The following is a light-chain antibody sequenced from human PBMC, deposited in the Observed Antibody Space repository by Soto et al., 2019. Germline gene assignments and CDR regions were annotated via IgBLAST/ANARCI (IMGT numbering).Light chain of an antibody. Sequence: DIQMTQSPSSLSASVGDKITITCRASQSVRSYLNWYQQKPGKAPDLLIYTTTSLQSDVPSRFSGSGSEPHFALTLASLQPEDFATYFCQQAYSDSPWTFGRGTKVEIK. CDR3: QQAYSDSPWT. V-gene: IGKV1-39*01. J-gene: IGKJ1*01. CDR1: QSVRSY. CDR2: TTT.